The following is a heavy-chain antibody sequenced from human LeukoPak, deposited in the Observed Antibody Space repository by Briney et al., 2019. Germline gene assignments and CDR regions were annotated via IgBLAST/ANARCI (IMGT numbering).Heavy chain of an antibody. CDR1: GASISSYH. CDR3: ARESGDDFWSGYYRRVFDY. J-gene: IGHJ4*02. Sequence: SETLSLTCTVTGASISSYHWSWIRQPAGKGLEWIGRIYTSGSTNYNPSLKSRVTMSVDTSKNQFSLKLSSVTAADTAVYYCARESGDDFWSGYYRRVFDYWGQGTLVTVSS. V-gene: IGHV4-4*07. D-gene: IGHD3-3*01. CDR2: IYTSGST.